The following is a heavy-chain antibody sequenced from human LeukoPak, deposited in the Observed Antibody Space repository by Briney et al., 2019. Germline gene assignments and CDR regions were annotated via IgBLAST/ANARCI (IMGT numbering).Heavy chain of an antibody. V-gene: IGHV3-30*02. CDR1: GFTFSSYG. D-gene: IGHD6-19*01. J-gene: IGHJ3*02. CDR2: IRYDGSNK. CDR3: AREAVAAPTTDAFDI. Sequence: GGSLRLSCAASGFTFSSYGMHWVRQAPGKGLEWVAFIRYDGSNKYCADSVKGRFTISRDNSKNTLYLQMNSLRAEDTAVYYCAREAVAAPTTDAFDIWGQGTMVTVSS.